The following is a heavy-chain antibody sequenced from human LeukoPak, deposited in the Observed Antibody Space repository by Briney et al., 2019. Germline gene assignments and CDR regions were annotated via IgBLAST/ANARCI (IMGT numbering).Heavy chain of an antibody. CDR1: GYTLTELA. CDR3: AADGITRSQWEPPHWFDP. CDR2: FDPEDGET. J-gene: IGHJ5*02. Sequence: ASVKVSCKVSGYTLTELAMHWVRQAPGKGLEWMGGFDPEDGETIYAQKFQGRVTMTEDTSTDTAYMELSSLRSEDTAVYYCAADGITRSQWEPPHWFDPWGQGTLVTVS. V-gene: IGHV1-24*01. D-gene: IGHD1-26*01.